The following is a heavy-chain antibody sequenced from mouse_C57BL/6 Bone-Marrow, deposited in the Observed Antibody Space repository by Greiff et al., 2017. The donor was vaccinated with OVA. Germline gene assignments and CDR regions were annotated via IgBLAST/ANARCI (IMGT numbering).Heavy chain of an antibody. J-gene: IGHJ2*01. Sequence: EVKLMESGGGLVQPGGSLKLSCAASGFTFSDYYMYWVRQTPEKRLEWVAYISNGGGSTYYPDTVKGRFTISRDNAKNTLYLQMSRLKSEDTAMYYCARHRSNYFDYWGQSTTLTVSS. V-gene: IGHV5-12*01. CDR2: ISNGGGST. CDR1: GFTFSDYY. CDR3: ARHRSNYFDY.